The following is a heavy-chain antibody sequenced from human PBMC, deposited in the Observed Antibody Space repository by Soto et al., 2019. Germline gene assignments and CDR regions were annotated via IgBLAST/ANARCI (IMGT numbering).Heavy chain of an antibody. J-gene: IGHJ4*02. CDR2: INHSGST. V-gene: IGHV4-34*01. D-gene: IGHD5-12*01. CDR1: GGSFSGYY. CDR3: ARETRWLRFASIYFDY. Sequence: LSLTCAVYGGSFSGYYWSWIRQPPGKGLGWIGEINHSGSTNYNPSLKSRVTISVDTSKNQFSLKLSSVTAADTAVYYCARETRWLRFASIYFDYWGQGTLVTVSS.